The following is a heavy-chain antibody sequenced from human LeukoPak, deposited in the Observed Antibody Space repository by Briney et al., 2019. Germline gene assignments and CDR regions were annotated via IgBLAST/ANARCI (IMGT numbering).Heavy chain of an antibody. CDR3: ARETDYYMDV. V-gene: IGHV3-33*01. CDR1: GFIFSSYG. Sequence: PGGSLRLSCAASGFIFSSYGMHWVRQAPGKGLEWVAFIWYDGSKKYYADSVKGRFTISRDNAKNSLYLQMNSLRAEDTAVYYCARETDYYMDVWGKGTTVTISS. CDR2: IWYDGSKK. J-gene: IGHJ6*03.